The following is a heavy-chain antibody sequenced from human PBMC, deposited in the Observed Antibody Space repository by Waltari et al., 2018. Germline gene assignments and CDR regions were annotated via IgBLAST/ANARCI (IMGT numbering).Heavy chain of an antibody. Sequence: QVQLVQSGAEVKKPGASVKVSCKASGYTFTGYYMHWVRKAPGQGLEWMGWINPNSGGTNYAQKFQGRVTMTRDTSISTAYMELSRLRSDDTAVYYCARASYYYDSSGYYSAFDYWGQGTLVTVSS. V-gene: IGHV1-2*02. CDR3: ARASYYYDSSGYYSAFDY. CDR2: INPNSGGT. CDR1: GYTFTGYY. J-gene: IGHJ4*02. D-gene: IGHD3-22*01.